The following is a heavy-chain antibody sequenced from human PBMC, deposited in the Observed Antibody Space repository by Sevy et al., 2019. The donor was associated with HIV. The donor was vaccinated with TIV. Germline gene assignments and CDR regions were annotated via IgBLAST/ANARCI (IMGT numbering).Heavy chain of an antibody. CDR1: GYTFTGYY. Sequence: ASVKVSCKASGYTFTGYYMHWVRQAPGQGLEWMGRINPNSGGTNYAQKFQGRVTMTRDTSISTAYMELSRLRSDDMAVYYCARGRDDSSGYYYAGRGFFDYWGQGTLVTVSS. CDR3: ARGRDDSSGYYYAGRGFFDY. J-gene: IGHJ4*02. V-gene: IGHV1-2*06. CDR2: INPNSGGT. D-gene: IGHD3-22*01.